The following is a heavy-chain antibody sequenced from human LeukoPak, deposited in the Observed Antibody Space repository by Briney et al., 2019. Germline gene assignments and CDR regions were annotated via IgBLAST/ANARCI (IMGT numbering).Heavy chain of an antibody. Sequence: GGSLRLSCAASGFSFSSYGMHWVRQARGKGLEWMSFIRYDGNNQYYADSVKGRFTISRDNAKNTLYLQMSSLRSDDTAVYYCARGSSISAHPPCDYWGQGTLVTVSS. J-gene: IGHJ4*02. CDR1: GFSFSSYG. V-gene: IGHV3-30*02. D-gene: IGHD6-13*01. CDR2: IRYDGNNQ. CDR3: ARGSSISAHPPCDY.